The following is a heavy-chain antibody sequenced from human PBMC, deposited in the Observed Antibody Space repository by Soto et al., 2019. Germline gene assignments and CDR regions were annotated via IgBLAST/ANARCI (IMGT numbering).Heavy chain of an antibody. CDR2: IKQDGSEK. CDR1: GFTFSSYW. CDR3: AVLGFDIVLVPAAMDPWGDYGMDV. J-gene: IGHJ6*02. V-gene: IGHV3-7*03. Sequence: GGSLRLSCAASGFTFSSYWMSWVRRAPGKGLEWVANIKQDGSEKYYVDSVKGRFTISRDDAKNSLYLQMNSLRAEDTAVYYCAVLGFDIVLVPAAMDPWGDYGMDVWGQGTTVTVSS. D-gene: IGHD2-2*01.